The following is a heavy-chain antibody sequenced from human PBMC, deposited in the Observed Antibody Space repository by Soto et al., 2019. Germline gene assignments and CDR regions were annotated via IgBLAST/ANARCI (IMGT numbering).Heavy chain of an antibody. CDR3: DTLGYCSRTSCYTQYYYYYGMDV. CDR2: IDPSDSYT. V-gene: IGHV5-10-1*01. D-gene: IGHD2-2*02. J-gene: IGHJ6*02. CDR1: GYSFTSYW. Sequence: GESLKISCKGSGYSFTSYWISWVRQMPGKGLEWMGRIDPSDSYTNYSPSFQGHVTISADKSISTAYLQWSSLKASDTAMYYCDTLGYCSRTSCYTQYYYYYGMDVWGQGNTVTVSS.